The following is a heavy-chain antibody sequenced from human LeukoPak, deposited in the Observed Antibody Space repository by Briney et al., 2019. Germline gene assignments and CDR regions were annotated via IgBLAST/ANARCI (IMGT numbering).Heavy chain of an antibody. D-gene: IGHD3-10*01. CDR1: GGSFSGYY. V-gene: IGHV4-34*01. Sequence: SETLSLTCAVYGGSFSGYYWSWIRQPPGKGLEWIGEINHSGSTNYNPSLKSRVTISVDTSKKQLSLKLSSVTAADTAVYYCARSSYYYGADALDIWGQGTTVTVSS. CDR3: ARSSYYYGADALDI. J-gene: IGHJ3*02. CDR2: INHSGST.